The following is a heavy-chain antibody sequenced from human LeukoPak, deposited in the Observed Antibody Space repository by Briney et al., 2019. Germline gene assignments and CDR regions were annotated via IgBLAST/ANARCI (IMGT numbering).Heavy chain of an antibody. CDR2: INPNSGGT. V-gene: IGHV1-2*04. J-gene: IGHJ4*02. CDR3: ARTDYYDSSGYYLFDY. D-gene: IGHD3-22*01. CDR1: GYTFTGYY. Sequence: ASVKVSCKASGYTFTGYYMHWVRQAPGQGLEWIGWINPNSGGTNYAQKFQGWVTMTRDTSISTAYMELSRLRSDDTAVYYCARTDYYDSSGYYLFDYWGQGTLVTVSS.